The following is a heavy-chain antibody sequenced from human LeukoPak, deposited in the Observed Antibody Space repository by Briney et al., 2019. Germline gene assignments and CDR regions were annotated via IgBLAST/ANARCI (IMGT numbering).Heavy chain of an antibody. V-gene: IGHV1-2*02. CDR1: GYTFTDYY. Sequence: ASVKVSCKASGYTFTDYYIHWVRQAPGQGLEWMGWISPNSGGTKYAQKFQGRVTMTRDTSISTVYMELSRLRSDDTAVYYCARDYGDYGSHWDAFDIWGQGTMVTVSS. CDR3: ARDYGDYGSHWDAFDI. D-gene: IGHD4-17*01. CDR2: ISPNSGGT. J-gene: IGHJ3*02.